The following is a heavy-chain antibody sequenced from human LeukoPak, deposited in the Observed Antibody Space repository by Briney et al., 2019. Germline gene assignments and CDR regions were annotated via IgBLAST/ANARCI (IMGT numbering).Heavy chain of an antibody. V-gene: IGHV3-30*18. CDR3: AKDPRQYCSSTTCYFNWFDP. CDR1: EFTFSIYG. CDR2: ISYDGSNE. D-gene: IGHD2-2*01. Sequence: GGSLRLSCAASEFTFSIYGMHWVRQAPGKGLEWVAVISYDGSNEYYADSVKGRFTISRDNSKNTLYLQMNGLRAEDTAVYCCAKDPRQYCSSTTCYFNWFDPWGQGTLVTVSS. J-gene: IGHJ5*02.